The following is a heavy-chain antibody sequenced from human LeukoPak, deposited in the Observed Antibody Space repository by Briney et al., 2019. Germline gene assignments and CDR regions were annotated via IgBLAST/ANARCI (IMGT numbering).Heavy chain of an antibody. D-gene: IGHD6-25*01. J-gene: IGHJ4*02. CDR2: IYYGGST. CDR1: GGSISNYY. CDR3: ARAAAVSFDY. V-gene: IGHV4-59*01. Sequence: PSETLSLTCTVSGGSISNYYWSWIRQPPGKGLEWIGYIYYGGSTNYNPSLKSRVTISVDTSKNQFSLKLSSVTAADTAVYYCARAAAVSFDYWGQGTLVTVSS.